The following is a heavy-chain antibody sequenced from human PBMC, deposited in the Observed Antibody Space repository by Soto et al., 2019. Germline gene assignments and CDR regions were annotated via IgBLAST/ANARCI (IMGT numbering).Heavy chain of an antibody. J-gene: IGHJ4*02. V-gene: IGHV4-31*03. CDR3: ARRVNWGSASFDS. D-gene: IGHD7-27*01. CDR1: GASIGSNSYY. CDR2: IYYSGNT. Sequence: QVQLQESGPGLVKPSQTLSLTCTVSGASIGSNSYYLSWIRQLPGKGLEWIGYIYYSGNTYYNPSLNGRITISIDTSNSQFSLTLSSVTAADTDVYYCARRVNWGSASFDSWGQGTLVTVSS.